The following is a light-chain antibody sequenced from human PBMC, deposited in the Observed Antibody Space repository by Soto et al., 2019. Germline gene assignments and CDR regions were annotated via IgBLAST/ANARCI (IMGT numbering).Light chain of an antibody. CDR1: QTISSW. V-gene: IGKV1-5*03. CDR2: KAS. Sequence: DLQMTQSPSSLGGSVGDRFTITCRASQTISSWLDWYQKKQGKAPKRLIYKASTLKSGVPSRFRGSGYGTELTITISSMQNDDFETYYCQHYNSYSEAFGHGTKVDIK. J-gene: IGKJ1*01. CDR3: QHYNSYSEA.